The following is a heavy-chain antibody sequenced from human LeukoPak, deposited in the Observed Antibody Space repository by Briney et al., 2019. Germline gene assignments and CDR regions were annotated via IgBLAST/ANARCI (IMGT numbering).Heavy chain of an antibody. Sequence: PSETLSLTCAVYGGSFSGYYWSWILQPPGKGLEWIGEINHSGSTNYNPSLKSRVTISVDTSKNQFSLKLSSVTAADTAVYYCARGAPLYYYGSGSYYNVPDAFDIWGQGTMVTVSS. V-gene: IGHV4-34*01. J-gene: IGHJ3*02. CDR2: INHSGST. CDR1: GGSFSGYY. D-gene: IGHD3-10*01. CDR3: ARGAPLYYYGSGSYYNVPDAFDI.